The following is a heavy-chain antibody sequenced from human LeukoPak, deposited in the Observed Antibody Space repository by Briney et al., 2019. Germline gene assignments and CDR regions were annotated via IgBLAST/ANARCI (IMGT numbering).Heavy chain of an antibody. CDR1: GGSISGYY. D-gene: IGHD2-2*01. CDR3: ARLRGLDCSTTSCSRLNAFDI. Sequence: SETRSLTCTISGGSISGYYWGWIRQPPGKGLEWIGYINFIGNTNYNPSLKSRVTISEDTSKNLFSLRLSSVTAADTAVYYCARLRGLDCSTTSCSRLNAFDIWGLGTVVTVSS. CDR2: INFIGNT. V-gene: IGHV4-59*08. J-gene: IGHJ3*02.